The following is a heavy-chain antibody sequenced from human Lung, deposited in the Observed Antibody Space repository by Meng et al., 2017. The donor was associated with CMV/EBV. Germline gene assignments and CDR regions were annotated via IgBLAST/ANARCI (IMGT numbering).Heavy chain of an antibody. V-gene: IGHV3-23*03. CDR2: IYSGDDST. D-gene: IGHD1-26*01. Sequence: GGSLRLXXPAVGSTFSTFAMSWVRQAPGKGLQWVSAIYSGDDSTYYADSVKGRSTISRDNSKNMLYLQMNSLRAEDSAVYFCAKGKWGGYYYYYGRDVWGRGTXVTVSS. CDR3: AKGKWGGYYYYYGRDV. J-gene: IGHJ6*02. CDR1: GSTFSTFA.